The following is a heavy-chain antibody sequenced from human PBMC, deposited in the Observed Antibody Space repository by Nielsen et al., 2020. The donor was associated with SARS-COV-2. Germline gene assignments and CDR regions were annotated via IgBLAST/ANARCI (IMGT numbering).Heavy chain of an antibody. CDR2: ISWNSGSI. Sequence: GGSLRLSCAASGFTFDDYAMHWVRQAPGKGLEWVSGISWNSGSIGYADSVKGRFTISRDNAKNSLYLQMNSLRAEDTALYYCAKDTEPGGYYFDYWGQGTLVTVSS. D-gene: IGHD1-14*01. J-gene: IGHJ4*02. CDR1: GFTFDDYA. V-gene: IGHV3-9*01. CDR3: AKDTEPGGYYFDY.